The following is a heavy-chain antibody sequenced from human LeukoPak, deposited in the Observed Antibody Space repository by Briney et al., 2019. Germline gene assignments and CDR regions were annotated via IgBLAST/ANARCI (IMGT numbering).Heavy chain of an antibody. Sequence: GASVKVSCKASGGTFSSYAISWVRQAPGQGLEWMGRIIPILGTANYAQKFQGRVTITADKSTSTAYMELSSLRSEDTAVYYCARGEDYYDSSGYAAFDYWGQGTLVTVSS. CDR2: IIPILGTA. CDR3: ARGEDYYDSSGYAAFDY. J-gene: IGHJ4*02. V-gene: IGHV1-69*04. D-gene: IGHD3-22*01. CDR1: GGTFSSYA.